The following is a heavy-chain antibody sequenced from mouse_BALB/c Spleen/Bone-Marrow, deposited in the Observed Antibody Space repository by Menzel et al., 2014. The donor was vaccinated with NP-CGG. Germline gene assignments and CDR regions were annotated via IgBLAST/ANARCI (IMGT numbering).Heavy chain of an antibody. CDR2: MDPNTGRT. D-gene: IGHD2-2*01. Sequence: QVQLQQSGAELVKPGASVKLSCKASGYTITSYWMHWVKQRPGQGLEWIGEMDPNTGRTDYNKKFKSQVSLTVDKSSSTAYMHLSSLTSEDSAVYYCARINGYDYWGQGTTLTVSS. V-gene: IGHV1S81*02. CDR3: ARINGYDY. CDR1: GYTITSYW. J-gene: IGHJ2*01.